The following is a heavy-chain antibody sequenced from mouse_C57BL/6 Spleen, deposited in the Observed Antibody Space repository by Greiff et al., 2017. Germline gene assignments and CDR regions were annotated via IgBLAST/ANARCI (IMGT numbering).Heavy chain of an antibody. J-gene: IGHJ3*01. Sequence: EVQLQQSGPELVKPGASVKISCKASGYTFTDYYMNWVKQSHGKSLEWIGDINPKNGGTSYNQKFKGKDTLTVDKSSSTAYMELRSLTSEGCAVYCCARWFAYGGQGTLVTVSA. CDR3: ARWFAY. CDR2: INPKNGGT. V-gene: IGHV1-26*01. CDR1: GYTFTDYY.